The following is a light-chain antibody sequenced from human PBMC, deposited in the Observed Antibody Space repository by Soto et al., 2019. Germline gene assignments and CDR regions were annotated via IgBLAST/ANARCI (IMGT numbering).Light chain of an antibody. Sequence: DIQMTQSPSSLSASVGDRVTITCRASQSISTFLNWYQQKPGKAPKLLIYGASSLQSGVPLRLSGSGSGTEFTLTISSLQPEDFATYYCQQGYSTPLTFGGGTKVEIK. J-gene: IGKJ4*01. CDR2: GAS. V-gene: IGKV1-39*01. CDR3: QQGYSTPLT. CDR1: QSISTF.